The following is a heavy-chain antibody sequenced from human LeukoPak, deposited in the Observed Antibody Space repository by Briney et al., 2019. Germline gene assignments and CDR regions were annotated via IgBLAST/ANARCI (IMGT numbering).Heavy chain of an antibody. D-gene: IGHD1-26*01. CDR2: ISYDGSHE. Sequence: GGSLRLSCAASGFTFSSYAIHWVRQAPGKGLEWVAVISYDGSHEYYGDSLKGRFTISRDNSKNTLYLQMNSLRAEDTAVYYCARGSVVGGRDAFDIWGQGTMVTVSS. J-gene: IGHJ3*02. CDR1: GFTFSSYA. CDR3: ARGSVVGGRDAFDI. V-gene: IGHV3-30-3*01.